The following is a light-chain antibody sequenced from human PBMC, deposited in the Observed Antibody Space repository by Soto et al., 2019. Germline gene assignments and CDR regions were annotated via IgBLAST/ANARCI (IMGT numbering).Light chain of an antibody. CDR2: EVT. V-gene: IGLV2-14*01. Sequence: QSVLTQPASVSGSPGQSITISCTGTSGDIGSYNRVSRYQQHPGKAPKLIIYEVTDRPSGVSNRFSGSKSGNTASLTISGLQAEDEAEYYCSSYTNINTRACVFGTGTKSPS. CDR1: SGDIGSYNR. CDR3: SSYTNINTRACV. J-gene: IGLJ1*01.